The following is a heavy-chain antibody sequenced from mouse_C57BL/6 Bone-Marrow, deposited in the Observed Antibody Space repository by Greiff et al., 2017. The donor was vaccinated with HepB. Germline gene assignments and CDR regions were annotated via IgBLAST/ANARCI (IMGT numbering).Heavy chain of an antibody. D-gene: IGHD2-3*01. V-gene: IGHV3-1*01. J-gene: IGHJ1*03. CDR1: GYSITSGYD. Sequence: EVQLQQSGPGMVKPSQSLSLTCTVTGYSITSGYDWHWIRHFPGNTLEWMGYISYSGSTNYNPSLKSRISITHDTSKNHFFLKLNSVTTEDTATYYCARGVYDGYYSWYFDVWGTGTTVTVSS. CDR3: ARGVYDGYYSWYFDV. CDR2: ISYSGST.